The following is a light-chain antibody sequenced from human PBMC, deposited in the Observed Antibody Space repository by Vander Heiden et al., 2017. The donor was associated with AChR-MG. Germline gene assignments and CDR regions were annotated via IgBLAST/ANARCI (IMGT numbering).Light chain of an antibody. CDR3: QQSDNPRLT. CDR2: AAS. Sequence: IQLTQSPSSLSASVGDTVTITCRANETVTSYLNWYQQRPGKAPKLLIYAASSLQSGAPSRFSGSGSGTDFTLTINNLQPEDFATYYCQQSDNPRLTFGGGTKVEVK. CDR1: ETVTSY. J-gene: IGKJ4*01. V-gene: IGKV1-39*01.